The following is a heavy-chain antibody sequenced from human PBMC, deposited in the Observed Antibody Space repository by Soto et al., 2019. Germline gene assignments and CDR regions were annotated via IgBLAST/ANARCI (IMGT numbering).Heavy chain of an antibody. J-gene: IGHJ4*02. CDR3: AKAGYYRFDD. CDR1: GFTFSNSW. D-gene: IGHD3-9*01. V-gene: IGHV3-74*01. Sequence: EVQLVESGGGLVQPGGSLRLSCAASGFTFSNSWIHWVRQAPGQGLMWVSRMNGDGSTIDYADSVQGRFIISRDNARNTLYLQMNSLRAEDTAVYYCAKAGYYRFDDWGQGTLVTVSS. CDR2: MNGDGSTI.